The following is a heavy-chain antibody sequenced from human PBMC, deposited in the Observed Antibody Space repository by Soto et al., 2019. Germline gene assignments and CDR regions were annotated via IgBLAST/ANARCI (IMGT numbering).Heavy chain of an antibody. CDR2: IIPIFGTA. D-gene: IGHD6-6*01. CDR3: ARDPYSSSPFAYGMDV. Sequence: QVQLVQSGAEVKKPGSSVKVSCKASGGTFSSYAFSWVRQAPGQGLEWMGGIIPIFGTASYAQKFEGRVTITADESTSTAYRGLSSLRSEDTAVYYCARDPYSSSPFAYGMDVWGQGTTVTVSS. V-gene: IGHV1-69*01. J-gene: IGHJ6*02. CDR1: GGTFSSYA.